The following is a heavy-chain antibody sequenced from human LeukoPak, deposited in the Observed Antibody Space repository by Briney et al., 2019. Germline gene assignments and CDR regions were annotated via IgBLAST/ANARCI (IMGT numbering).Heavy chain of an antibody. CDR2: ITSSGGSI. Sequence: GGSLRLSCAASGFTFSSYDMSWVRQAPGKGLEWVSCITSSGGSIYYADSVKGRFTISRDNSKNTLYLQMNSLRAEDTAVYYCAKVGTVYFPLDFWGQGTLVTVSS. CDR1: GFTFSSYD. D-gene: IGHD2/OR15-2a*01. V-gene: IGHV3-23*01. J-gene: IGHJ4*02. CDR3: AKVGTVYFPLDF.